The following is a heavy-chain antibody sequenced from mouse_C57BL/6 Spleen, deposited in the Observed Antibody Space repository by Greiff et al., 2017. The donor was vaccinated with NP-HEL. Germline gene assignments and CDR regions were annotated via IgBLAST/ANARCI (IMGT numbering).Heavy chain of an antibody. CDR2: INPNNGGT. J-gene: IGHJ4*01. D-gene: IGHD2-3*01. Sequence: EVQLQQSGPELVKPGASVKISCKASGYTFTDYYMNWVKQSHGKSLEWIGDINPNNGGTSYNQKFKGKATLTVDKSSSTAYMELRSLTSEDSAVYYCARGARYDGYYAMDYWGQGTSVTVSS. CDR3: ARGARYDGYYAMDY. CDR1: GYTFTDYY. V-gene: IGHV1-26*01.